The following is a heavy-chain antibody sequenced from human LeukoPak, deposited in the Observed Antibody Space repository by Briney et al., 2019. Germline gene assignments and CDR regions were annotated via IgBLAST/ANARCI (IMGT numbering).Heavy chain of an antibody. CDR1: GFIFSSYA. Sequence: GGSLRLSCAASGFIFSSYAMNWVRQAPGKGLEWVAFIRYDGSDKYYADSVKGRFTISRDNSKNTLYLQMNSLRPEDTAVYYCHPEGGNEPHFFNYWGQGTLVTVSS. V-gene: IGHV3-30*02. CDR2: IRYDGSDK. J-gene: IGHJ4*02. CDR3: HPEGGNEPHFFNY. D-gene: IGHD5-12*01.